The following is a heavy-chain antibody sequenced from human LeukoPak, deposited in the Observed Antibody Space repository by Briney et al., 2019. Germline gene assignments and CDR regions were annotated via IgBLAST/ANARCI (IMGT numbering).Heavy chain of an antibody. CDR3: AREKYYYDSNYYYVKYFDY. D-gene: IGHD3-22*01. CDR2: IKQDGTEK. V-gene: IGHV3-7*03. CDR1: GFTFTTYW. Sequence: GESLRLSCAASGFTFTTYWMSWVRQAPGKGLEWVANIKQDGTEKYYVDSVKGRFTISRDNAKNSLYLQMNSLRAEDTAVYYCAREKYYYDSNYYYVKYFDYWGHGTLVTVSS. J-gene: IGHJ4*01.